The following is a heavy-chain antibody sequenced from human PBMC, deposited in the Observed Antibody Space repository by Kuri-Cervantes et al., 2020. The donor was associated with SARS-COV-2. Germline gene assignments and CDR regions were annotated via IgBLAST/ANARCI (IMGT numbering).Heavy chain of an antibody. CDR3: ASTIAVAGTANRDGMDV. Sequence: GESLKISCAASGFTFSSYAMSWVRQAPGKGLEWVSVIYSGGSSTYYADSVKGRFTISRDNSKNTLYLQMNSLRAEDTAVYYCASTIAVAGTANRDGMDVWGQGTTVTVSS. J-gene: IGHJ6*02. V-gene: IGHV3-23*03. D-gene: IGHD6-19*01. CDR2: IYSGGSST. CDR1: GFTFSSYA.